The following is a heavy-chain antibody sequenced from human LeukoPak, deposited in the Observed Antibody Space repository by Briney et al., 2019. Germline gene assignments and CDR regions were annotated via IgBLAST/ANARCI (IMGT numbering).Heavy chain of an antibody. Sequence: GGSLRLSCAASGFTVSTNYMSWVRQAPGKGLEWVSVIYSGGSTYYADSVKGRFTISRDNSKNTLYLQMNSLRAEDTAVYYCARTYYYDSSGYYFDYWGQGTLVTVSS. J-gene: IGHJ4*02. CDR1: GFTVSTNY. CDR3: ARTYYYDSSGYYFDY. CDR2: IYSGGST. V-gene: IGHV3-53*01. D-gene: IGHD3-22*01.